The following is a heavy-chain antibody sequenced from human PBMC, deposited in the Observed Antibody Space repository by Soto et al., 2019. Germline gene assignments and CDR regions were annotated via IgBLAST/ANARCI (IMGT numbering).Heavy chain of an antibody. Sequence: ASVKVSCKASGYTFPIYGISWVLQAAVRWLDWMGWISAYNGNTNYAQKLQGRVTMTTDTSTSTAYMELRSLRSDDTAVYYCARDLPPPDRKRRTVTTKDDWFDPWGQGTLVTVSS. D-gene: IGHD4-17*01. CDR1: GYTFPIYG. J-gene: IGHJ5*02. CDR2: ISAYNGNT. CDR3: ARDLPPPDRKRRTVTTKDDWFDP. V-gene: IGHV1-18*01.